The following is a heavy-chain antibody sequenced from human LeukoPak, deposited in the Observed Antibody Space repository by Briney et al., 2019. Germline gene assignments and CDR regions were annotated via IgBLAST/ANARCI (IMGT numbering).Heavy chain of an antibody. CDR3: ASVGDLGAFAM. V-gene: IGHV3-30*03. CDR2: ISDDENNK. CDR1: GFTFSSYG. J-gene: IGHJ3*02. D-gene: IGHD2-21*02. Sequence: GRSLRLSCAASGFTFSSYGMHWVRQAPGKELEWVAVISDDENNKYYADSVKGRFTISRDNSKNTLYLQMNSLRGEDTAVYYCASVGDLGAFAMWGQGTMVTVSS.